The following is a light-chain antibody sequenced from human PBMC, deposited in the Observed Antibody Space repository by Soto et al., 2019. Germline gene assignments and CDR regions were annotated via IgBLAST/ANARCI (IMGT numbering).Light chain of an antibody. J-gene: IGKJ1*01. V-gene: IGKV3-20*01. CDR1: QSVSSN. CDR3: QQYGSSPPWT. Sequence: EIVMTQSLATLSVSPGERATLSCRASQSVSSNLAWYQQKPGQAPRLLIYGASSRATGIPDRFSGSGSGTDFTLTISRLEPEDFAVYYCQQYGSSPPWTFGQGTKV. CDR2: GAS.